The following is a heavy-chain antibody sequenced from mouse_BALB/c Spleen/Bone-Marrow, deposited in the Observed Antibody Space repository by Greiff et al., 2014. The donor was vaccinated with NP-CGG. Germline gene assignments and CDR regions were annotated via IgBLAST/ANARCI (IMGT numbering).Heavy chain of an antibody. CDR2: IDPANGNT. CDR3: ANYYYGSHFDY. J-gene: IGHJ2*01. Sequence: VQLQQSGAALGKPGASVKLSCTASGFNIKDTYMHWVKQRPEQGLEWIGRIDPANGNTKYDPKFQGKATITADTSSNTAYLQLSSLTSEDTAVYYCANYYYGSHFDYWGQGTTLTVSS. CDR1: GFNIKDTY. D-gene: IGHD1-1*01. V-gene: IGHV14-3*02.